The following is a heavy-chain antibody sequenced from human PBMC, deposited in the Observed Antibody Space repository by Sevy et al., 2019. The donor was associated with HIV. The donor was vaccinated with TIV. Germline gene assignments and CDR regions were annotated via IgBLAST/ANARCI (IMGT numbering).Heavy chain of an antibody. V-gene: IGHV3-64D*06. CDR1: GFTFSSYA. CDR2: ISSNGGST. Sequence: GGSLRLSCSASGFTFSSYAMHWVRQAPGKGLEYVSAISSNGGSTYYADSVKGRFTISRDNSKNTLYLQMSSLRAEETAVYYCVRTYCSSTSCYYYYYGMDVWGQGTTVTVSS. D-gene: IGHD2-2*01. CDR3: VRTYCSSTSCYYYYYGMDV. J-gene: IGHJ6*02.